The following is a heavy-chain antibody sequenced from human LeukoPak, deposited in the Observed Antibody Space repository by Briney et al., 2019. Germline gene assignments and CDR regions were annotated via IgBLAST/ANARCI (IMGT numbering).Heavy chain of an antibody. CDR1: GFTFSSYS. J-gene: IGHJ5*02. D-gene: IGHD3-22*01. CDR3: ASGGYYDSREENWFDP. Sequence: GGSLRLSCAASGFTFSSYSMNWVRQAPGKGLEWVSYISSSSSTIYYADSGKGRFTISRANAKNSLYLQMNSLRAEDTAVYYCASGGYYDSREENWFDPWGQGTLVTVSS. V-gene: IGHV3-48*01. CDR2: ISSSSSTI.